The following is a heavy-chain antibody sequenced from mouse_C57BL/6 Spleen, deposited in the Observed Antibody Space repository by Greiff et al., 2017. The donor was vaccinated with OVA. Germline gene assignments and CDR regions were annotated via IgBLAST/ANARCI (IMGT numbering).Heavy chain of an antibody. D-gene: IGHD2-2*01. CDR3: ARGSTMVTYYYAMDY. J-gene: IGHJ4*01. V-gene: IGHV1-55*01. CDR1: GYTFTSYW. Sequence: QVQLQQPGAELVKPGASVKMSCKASGYTFTSYWITWVKQRPGQGLEWIGDIYPGSGSTNYNEKFKSKATLTVNTSSSTAYMQLSSLTSEDAAVYYCARGSTMVTYYYAMDYWGQGTSVTVSS. CDR2: IYPGSGST.